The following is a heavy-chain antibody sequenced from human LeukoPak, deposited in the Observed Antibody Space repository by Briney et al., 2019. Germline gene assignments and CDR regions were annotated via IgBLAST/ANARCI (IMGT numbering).Heavy chain of an antibody. J-gene: IGHJ4*02. CDR3: AREFTITTYATWGYFDY. CDR2: IYSGGST. V-gene: IGHV3-53*01. Sequence: GGSLRLSCAASGFTFSSYWMSWVRQAPGKGLEWVSVIYSGGSTYYADSVKGRFTISRDNSKNTLYLQMNSLRAEDTAVYYCAREFTITTYATWGYFDYWGQGTLVTVSS. D-gene: IGHD4-11*01. CDR1: GFTFSSYW.